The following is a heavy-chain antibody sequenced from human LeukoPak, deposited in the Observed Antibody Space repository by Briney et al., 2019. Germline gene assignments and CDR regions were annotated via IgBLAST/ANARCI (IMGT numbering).Heavy chain of an antibody. CDR2: IYYSGST. J-gene: IGHJ4*02. CDR3: VHGTGDMYYFDY. V-gene: IGHV4-39*07. CDR1: GGSISSSSYY. D-gene: IGHD1-1*01. Sequence: SETLSLTCTVSGGSISSSSYYWGWIRQPPGKGLEWIGSIYYSGSTYYNPSLKSRVTISVDTSKNQFSLKLSSVTAADTAVYYCVHGTGDMYYFDYWGQGTLVTVSS.